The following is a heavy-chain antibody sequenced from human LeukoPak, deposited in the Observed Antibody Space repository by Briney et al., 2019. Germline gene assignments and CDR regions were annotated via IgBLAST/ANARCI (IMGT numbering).Heavy chain of an antibody. V-gene: IGHV4-59*01. CDR3: ARWLAGKVDY. J-gene: IGHJ4*02. CDR1: GGSISSYY. Sequence: KPSETLSLTCTVSGGSISSYYWSWIRQPPGKGLEWIGYIYYSGSTNYNPSLKSRVTISVDTSKNQFSLKLSSVTAADTAVYYCARWLAGKVDYWGRGTLVTVSS. D-gene: IGHD6-19*01. CDR2: IYYSGST.